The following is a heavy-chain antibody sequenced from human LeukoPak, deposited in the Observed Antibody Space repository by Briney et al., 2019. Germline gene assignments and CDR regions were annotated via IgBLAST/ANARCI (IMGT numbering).Heavy chain of an antibody. Sequence: GSLRLSCAASGFTFSSYSMNWVRQAPGKGLEWIGLIYTSGSTNYNPSLKSRVTMSVDTSKNQLSLKLSSVTAADTAVYYCARVAAGIGFFQHWGQGTLVTVSS. D-gene: IGHD6-13*01. CDR2: IYTSGST. CDR3: ARVAAGIGFFQH. J-gene: IGHJ1*01. CDR1: GFTFSSYS. V-gene: IGHV4-59*10.